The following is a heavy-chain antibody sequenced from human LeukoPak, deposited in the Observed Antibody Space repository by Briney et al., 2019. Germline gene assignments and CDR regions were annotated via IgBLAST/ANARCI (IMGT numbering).Heavy chain of an antibody. J-gene: IGHJ4*02. CDR1: GFTFSTYA. CDR2: ISGSGGST. CDR3: AKDRPAAYCGGDCSY. D-gene: IGHD2-21*02. V-gene: IGHV3-23*01. Sequence: GGSLRLSCAASGFTFSTYAMSWVRQAPGKGLEGVSAISGSGGSTYYADSVKGRFTISRDNSKNTLYLQMNSLRAEDTAVYYCAKDRPAAYCGGDCSYWGQGTLVTVSS.